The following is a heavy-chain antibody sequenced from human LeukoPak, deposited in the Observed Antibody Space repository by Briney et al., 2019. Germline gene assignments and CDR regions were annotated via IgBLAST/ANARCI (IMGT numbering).Heavy chain of an antibody. CDR2: ISAYDAKT. CDR1: GYTFVRHG. D-gene: IGHD2-2*01. Sequence: ASVMVSCRASGYTFVRHGVNWVRQAPGQGLEWMGWISAYDAKTHYEERLQGRVTMTRDISASTVYMELRSLTSDDTAVYYCARDSSSPGPVFSDYWGQGTLVTVSS. V-gene: IGHV1-18*01. CDR3: ARDSSSPGPVFSDY. J-gene: IGHJ4*02.